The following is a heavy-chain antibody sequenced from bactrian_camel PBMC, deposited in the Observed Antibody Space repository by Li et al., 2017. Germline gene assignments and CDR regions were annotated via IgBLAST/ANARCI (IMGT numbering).Heavy chain of an antibody. D-gene: IGHD1*01. CDR3: KTHRFGATMPGCDY. Sequence: VQLVESGGGSVQVGGSLTLACTAHGFTANKCGMDWYRQAAGKQRQWVSHVLPDGSATFLDPVKGRFNITVDKAADTVYLQMASLKSEDTAMYSCKTHRFGATMPGCDYSGQGTQVTVS. CDR1: GFTANKCG. V-gene: IGHV3S53*01. CDR2: VLPDGSA. J-gene: IGHJ4*01.